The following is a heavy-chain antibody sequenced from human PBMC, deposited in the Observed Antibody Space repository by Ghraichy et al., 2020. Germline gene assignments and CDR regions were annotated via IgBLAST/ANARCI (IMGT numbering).Heavy chain of an antibody. Sequence: SETLSLTCAVYGGSFSGYYWSWIRQPPGKGLEWIGEINHSGSTNYNPSLKSRVTISVDTSKNQFSLKLSSVTAADTAVYYCARGSLLSYYYGPSGAFDIWGQGTMVTVSS. D-gene: IGHD3-10*01. CDR2: INHSGST. V-gene: IGHV4-34*01. CDR1: GGSFSGYY. J-gene: IGHJ3*02. CDR3: ARGSLLSYYYGPSGAFDI.